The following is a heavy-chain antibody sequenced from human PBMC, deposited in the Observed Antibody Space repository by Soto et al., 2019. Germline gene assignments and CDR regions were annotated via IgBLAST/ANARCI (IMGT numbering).Heavy chain of an antibody. Sequence: KPSETLSLTCTVSGGSIKTNNYYWGWVRQPPGKGLEWIGSVFYNGTTYYSPSLKSRVTISLATSRTQFSLKLDSVTAADTAVYYCARIVVVSTVANAWGQGTLVTVSS. V-gene: IGHV4-39*01. CDR2: VFYNGTT. CDR1: GGSIKTNNYY. D-gene: IGHD2-15*01. J-gene: IGHJ5*02. CDR3: ARIVVVSTVANA.